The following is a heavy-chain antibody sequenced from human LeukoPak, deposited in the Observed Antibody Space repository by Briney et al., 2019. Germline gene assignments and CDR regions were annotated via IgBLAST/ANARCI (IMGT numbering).Heavy chain of an antibody. CDR1: GYTFTRYG. D-gene: IGHD5-18*01. Sequence: ASVKASCKASGYTFTRYGISWVRQAPGQGLEWMGWISAYNGNTNYAQKLQGRVTMTTDTSTSTAYMELRSLRSDDTAVYYCARKWIQLWFKGYYGMDVWGQGTTVTVSS. J-gene: IGHJ6*02. CDR2: ISAYNGNT. V-gene: IGHV1-18*01. CDR3: ARKWIQLWFKGYYGMDV.